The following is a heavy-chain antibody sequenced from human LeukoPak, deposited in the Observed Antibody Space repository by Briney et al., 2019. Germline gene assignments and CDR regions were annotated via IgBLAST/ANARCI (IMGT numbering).Heavy chain of an antibody. CDR1: GGSISSSSYY. CDR2: IYYSGST. CDR3: AAPRGYSSSWYSPLNWFDP. Sequence: SETLSLTCTVSGGSISSSSYYWGWIRQPPGKGLEWIGSIYYSGSTYYNPSLKSRVTISVDTSKNQFSLKLSSVTAADTAVYYCAAPRGYSSSWYSPLNWFDPWGQGTLVTVSS. V-gene: IGHV4-39*01. J-gene: IGHJ5*02. D-gene: IGHD6-13*01.